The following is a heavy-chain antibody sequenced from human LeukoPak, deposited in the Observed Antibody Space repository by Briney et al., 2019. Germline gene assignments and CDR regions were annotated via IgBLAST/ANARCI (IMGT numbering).Heavy chain of an antibody. J-gene: IGHJ4*02. CDR3: ATNSSSWYIDQ. CDR1: GFTFSSYA. Sequence: PGGSLRLSCAASGFTFSSYAMTWVRQAPGKGLQWVSDISGNGYSIYYADSLKGRFTISRDNSKDTLYLQMNSLRAEDTAVYYYATNSSSWYIDQWRQGTLVTVSS. D-gene: IGHD6-13*01. CDR2: ISGNGYSI. V-gene: IGHV3-23*01.